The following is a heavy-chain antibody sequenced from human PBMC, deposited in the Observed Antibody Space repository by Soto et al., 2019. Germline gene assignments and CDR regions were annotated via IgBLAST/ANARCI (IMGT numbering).Heavy chain of an antibody. CDR1: GFTFSSYA. CDR2: ISGSGGST. J-gene: IGHJ6*03. CDR3: ASDPSGYDLRFYDYYRDV. V-gene: IGHV3-23*01. D-gene: IGHD5-12*01. Sequence: ESGGGLVQPGGSLRLSCAASGFTFSSYAMSWVRQAPGKGLEWVSAISGSGGSTYYADSVKGRFTISRDNSKNTLYLQMNSMRAEDTEVYYCASDPSGYDLRFYDYYRDVWGKGTKVTFSS.